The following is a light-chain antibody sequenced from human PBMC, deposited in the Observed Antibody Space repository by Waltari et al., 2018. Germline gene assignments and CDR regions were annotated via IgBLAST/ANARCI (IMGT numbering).Light chain of an antibody. CDR2: GAS. CDR3: QQYGSPLST. CDR1: QSVSSSY. V-gene: IGKV3-20*01. Sequence: DIVMTQSPATLSVSPGERATLSCRASQSVSSSYLAWYQQKPGQAPRPLIYGASSRATGIPDRFSGSGSGTDFTLTISRLEPEDFAVYYCQQYGSPLSTFGGGTKVEIK. J-gene: IGKJ4*01.